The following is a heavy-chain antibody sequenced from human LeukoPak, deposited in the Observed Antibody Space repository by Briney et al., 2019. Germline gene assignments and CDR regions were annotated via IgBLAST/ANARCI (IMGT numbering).Heavy chain of an antibody. V-gene: IGHV4-38-2*01. D-gene: IGHD5-18*01. Sequence: PSETLSLTCVVSGYSISSGYYWGWIRQPPGKGLEWIGSIYPGGNTYYNPSLKSRVTISVDTSRNQFSLKLSSVTAADTAVYYCVGGSGYSGVWGQGTLVTVSS. CDR3: VGGSGYSGV. CDR2: IYPGGNT. J-gene: IGHJ4*02. CDR1: GYSISSGYY.